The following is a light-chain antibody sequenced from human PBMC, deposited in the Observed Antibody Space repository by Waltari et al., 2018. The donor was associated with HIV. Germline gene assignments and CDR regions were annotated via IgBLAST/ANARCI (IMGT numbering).Light chain of an antibody. Sequence: QSALTQPASVPGSPGHSLPTPCTGASSIVGPYDLALRYQHLPGKAPKLMIYEVTKRPSGVSNRFSGSQSGNTASLTISGLQTDDEADYYCCTFAGSSTPVVFGGGTKLTVL. J-gene: IGLJ2*01. CDR1: SSIVGPYDL. V-gene: IGLV2-23*02. CDR2: EVT. CDR3: CTFAGSSTPVV.